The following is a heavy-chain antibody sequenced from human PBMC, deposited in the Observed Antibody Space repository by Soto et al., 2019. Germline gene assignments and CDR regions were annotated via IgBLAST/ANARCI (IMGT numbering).Heavy chain of an antibody. Sequence: QVQLVESGGGVVQPGRSLRLSCAASGFTFSSYGMHWVRQAPGKGLEWVAVISYDGSNKYYADSVKGRFTISRDNSKNTLYLQMNSLRAEDTAVYYCAKSGVIKSPIENYWGQGTLVTVSS. CDR2: ISYDGSNK. CDR3: AKSGVIKSPIENY. V-gene: IGHV3-30*18. CDR1: GFTFSSYG. D-gene: IGHD2-21*01. J-gene: IGHJ4*02.